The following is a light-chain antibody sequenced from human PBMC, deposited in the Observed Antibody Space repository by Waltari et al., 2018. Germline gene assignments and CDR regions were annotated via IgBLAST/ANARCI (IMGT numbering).Light chain of an antibody. J-gene: IGLJ3*02. CDR3: SAWDSSLSAWV. V-gene: IGLV10-54*01. Sequence: QAGLTQPPSVSKDLGQTAPLTCPAHTQNRPAQGAPWPQQHPGHPPKPLSYRNNNRPSGISERVSASRSGNTASLTITGLQPEDEADYYCSAWDSSLSAWVFGGGTKLTVL. CDR1: TQNRPAQG. CDR2: RNN.